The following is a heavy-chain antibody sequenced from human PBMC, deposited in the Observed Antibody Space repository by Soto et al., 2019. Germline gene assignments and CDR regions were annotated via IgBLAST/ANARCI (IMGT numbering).Heavy chain of an antibody. CDR1: GYSFTTYW. J-gene: IGHJ4*02. D-gene: IGHD6-13*01. Sequence: PGESLKISCKGSGYSFTTYWIAWVRQMPGKGLEWMGIIYPGDSQTSYSPSFQGQVTISADRSFTTAYLQWSSLRASDTAMYYCARHFSRTAADDYWGQGTPVTVSS. V-gene: IGHV5-51*01. CDR3: ARHFSRTAADDY. CDR2: IYPGDSQT.